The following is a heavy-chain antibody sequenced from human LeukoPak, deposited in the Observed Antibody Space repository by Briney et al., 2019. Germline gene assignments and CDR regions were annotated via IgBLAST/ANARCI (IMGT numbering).Heavy chain of an antibody. V-gene: IGHV3-23*01. J-gene: IGHJ4*02. Sequence: GGSLRLSCAASGFTFNTYAMNWVRQAPGEGLEWVSAISGSGGSTYYAGSVKGRFTISRDNSKNTLYLQMNSLRADDTAVYYCAKDARAARPYYFDSWGQGTLVTVSS. CDR2: ISGSGGST. D-gene: IGHD2-15*01. CDR1: GFTFNTYA. CDR3: AKDARAARPYYFDS.